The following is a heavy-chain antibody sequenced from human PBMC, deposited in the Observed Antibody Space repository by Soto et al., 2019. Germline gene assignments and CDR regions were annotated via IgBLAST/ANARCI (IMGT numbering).Heavy chain of an antibody. D-gene: IGHD2-21*02. Sequence: QVQLVQSGAEVKKPGASVKVSCKASGYTFTSYYVHWIRQAPGQGLEWMGIINASGGRTTYAPKLQGRVTMTRDTSTSTVYMELSSLTSEDTATYFCGRILPPATFDYWGQGTLVTVSS. J-gene: IGHJ4*02. CDR2: INASGGRT. CDR3: GRILPPATFDY. V-gene: IGHV1-46*03. CDR1: GYTFTSYY.